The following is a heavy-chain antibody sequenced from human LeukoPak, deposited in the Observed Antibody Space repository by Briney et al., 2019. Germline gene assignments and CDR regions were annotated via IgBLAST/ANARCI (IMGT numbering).Heavy chain of an antibody. CDR1: GLTLSSHW. J-gene: IGHJ4*02. D-gene: IGHD4-23*01. CDR2: ISYDGSNK. CDR3: AKDASTVVTRGYFDY. Sequence: GGSLRLSCAASGLTLSSHWMSWVRQAPGKGLEWVAVISYDGSNKYYADSVKGRFTISRDNSKNTLYLQMNSLRAEDTAVYYCAKDASTVVTRGYFDYWGQGTLVTVSS. V-gene: IGHV3-30*18.